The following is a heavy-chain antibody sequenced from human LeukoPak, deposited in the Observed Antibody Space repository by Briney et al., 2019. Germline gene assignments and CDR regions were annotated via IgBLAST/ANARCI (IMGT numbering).Heavy chain of an antibody. J-gene: IGHJ4*02. CDR2: IIPILGTA. Sequence: SVKVSCKASGGTFSSYAISWVRQAPGQGLGWMGGIIPILGTANYAQKFQGRVTITTDESTSTAYMELSSLRSEDTAVYYCARGFRGHLLPLSLWGRGTLVTVSS. CDR3: ARGFRGHLLPLSL. V-gene: IGHV1-69*05. CDR1: GGTFSSYA. D-gene: IGHD2-15*01.